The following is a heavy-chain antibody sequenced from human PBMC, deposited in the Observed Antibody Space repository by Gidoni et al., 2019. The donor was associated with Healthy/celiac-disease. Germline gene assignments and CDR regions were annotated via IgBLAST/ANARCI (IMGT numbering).Heavy chain of an antibody. CDR3: ARMYCSGGSCYKVTTYYYYYYGMDV. CDR2: INHSGSP. J-gene: IGHJ6*02. Sequence: QVQLQQWGAGLLKPSETLSLTCAVYGGSFSGYYWSWIRKPPGKGLEWIGEINHSGSPNYTPSLKSRVTISVDTSKNQFSLKLSSVTAADTAVYYCARMYCSGGSCYKVTTYYYYYYGMDVWGQGTTVTVSS. D-gene: IGHD2-15*01. CDR1: GGSFSGYY. V-gene: IGHV4-34*01.